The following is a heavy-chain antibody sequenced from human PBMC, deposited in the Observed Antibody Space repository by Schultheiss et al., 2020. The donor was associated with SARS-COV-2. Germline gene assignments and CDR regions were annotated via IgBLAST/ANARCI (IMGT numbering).Heavy chain of an antibody. D-gene: IGHD3-10*01. CDR3: AKGAGENSNFES. J-gene: IGHJ4*02. Sequence: GGSLRLSCSASGFTFSSYAMYWVRQAPGKGLEYVSAIGRDGDTYYTDSVKGRFTISRDNTKNTLDLQMGSLRAEDTAVYYCAKGAGENSNFESWGRGTLVTVSS. CDR2: IGRDGDT. V-gene: IGHV3-64D*06. CDR1: GFTFSSYA.